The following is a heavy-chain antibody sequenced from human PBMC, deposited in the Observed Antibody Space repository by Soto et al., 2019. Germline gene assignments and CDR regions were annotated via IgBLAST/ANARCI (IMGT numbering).Heavy chain of an antibody. J-gene: IGHJ6*02. CDR1: VFNFNTYS. V-gene: IGHV3-21*02. CDR3: AGERCALTVARDVLDA. D-gene: IGHD2-8*01. CDR2: ISASGAYK. Sequence: EVRLVESGGGLVKPGGSLRVSCAASVFNFNTYSMNWVRQAPGKGLQWVSFISASGAYKYYADSVRCRFTISRDNAKKSMFLKMNRLSADDTAIYNSAGERCALTVARDVLDAWGQGNTVTVSS.